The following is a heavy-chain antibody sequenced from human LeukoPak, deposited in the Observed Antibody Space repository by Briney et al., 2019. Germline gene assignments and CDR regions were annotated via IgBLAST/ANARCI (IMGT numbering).Heavy chain of an antibody. V-gene: IGHV3-9*01. Sequence: GGSLSLSCAASGFTFDDYAMHWVRHAPGKGLEWVSGISWNSGSIGYADSVKGRFTISRDNAKNSLYLQMNSLRVEDTALYYCAKWPFRHYTQGGSIDYWGQGTLVTVSS. CDR2: ISWNSGSI. CDR3: AKWPFRHYTQGGSIDY. J-gene: IGHJ4*02. D-gene: IGHD4-11*01. CDR1: GFTFDDYA.